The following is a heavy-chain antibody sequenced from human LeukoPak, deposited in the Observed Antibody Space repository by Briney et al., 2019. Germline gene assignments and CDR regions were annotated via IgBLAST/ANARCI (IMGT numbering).Heavy chain of an antibody. Sequence: PSQTLSLTCTVSGGSISSGDYYWSWIRQPPGKGLEWIGYIYYSGSTYYNPSLKSRVTISVDTSKNQFSLKLSSVTAADTAVYFCARYVVTRGYSFDYWGQGTLVTVSS. J-gene: IGHJ4*02. CDR3: ARYVVTRGYSFDY. CDR2: IYYSGST. CDR1: GGSISSGDYY. V-gene: IGHV4-30-4*01. D-gene: IGHD4-23*01.